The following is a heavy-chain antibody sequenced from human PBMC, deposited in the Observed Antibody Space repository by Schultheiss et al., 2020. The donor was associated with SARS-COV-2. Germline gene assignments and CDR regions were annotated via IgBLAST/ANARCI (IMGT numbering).Heavy chain of an antibody. CDR1: GGSISSYY. CDR3: AGREETYDFVGSRRPFSAHSAFDI. V-gene: IGHV4-59*12. CDR2: IYYSGST. Sequence: SETLSLTCTVSGGSISSYYWSWIRQPPGKGLEWIGYIYYSGSTNYNPSLKSRVTISVDTSKNQFSLKLSSVTAADTAVYYCAGREETYDFVGSRRPFSAHSAFDIWGQGTMVTVSS. J-gene: IGHJ3*02. D-gene: IGHD3-3*01.